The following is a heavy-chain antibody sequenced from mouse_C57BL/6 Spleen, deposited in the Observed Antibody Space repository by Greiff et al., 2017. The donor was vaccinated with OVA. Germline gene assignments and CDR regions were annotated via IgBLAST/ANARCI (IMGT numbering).Heavy chain of an antibody. CDR3: ARQLRLEDAMDY. J-gene: IGHJ4*01. D-gene: IGHD3-2*02. Sequence: EVKVVESGGGLVQPGGSLKLSCAASGFTFSDYYMYWVRQTPEKRLEWVAYISNGGGRTYYPDTVKGRFTISRDNAKNTLYLQKSRLKAEDTAMYYCARQLRLEDAMDYWGKGTSVTVSS. CDR2: ISNGGGRT. CDR1: GFTFSDYY. V-gene: IGHV5-12*01.